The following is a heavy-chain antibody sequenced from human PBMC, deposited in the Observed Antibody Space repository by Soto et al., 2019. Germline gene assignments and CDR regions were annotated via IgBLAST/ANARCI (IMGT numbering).Heavy chain of an antibody. J-gene: IGHJ4*02. V-gene: IGHV3-20*04. Sequence: AGGSLRLSCAASGFTFDDYGMSWVRQVPGKGLEWVSGINSIGTSTGYADSVKGRFTISRDNAKNSLYLQMNSLRAEDTALYYCAGGSSGRYYFDHWGQGTLVTVSS. CDR2: INSIGTST. D-gene: IGHD3-22*01. CDR3: AGGSSGRYYFDH. CDR1: GFTFDDYG.